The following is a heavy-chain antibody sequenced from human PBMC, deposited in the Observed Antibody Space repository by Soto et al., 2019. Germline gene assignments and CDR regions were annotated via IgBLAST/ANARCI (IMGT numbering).Heavy chain of an antibody. Sequence: GGSLRLSCAASGFTFSGSAMNWVRQASGKGLEWFGRIRTKANSYATAYAASVKGRFTISRDDSMNTAYLQMNSLKTEDTAVYHCSRPPYYGSGSYEGSWGQGT. V-gene: IGHV3-73*01. J-gene: IGHJ5*02. D-gene: IGHD3-10*01. CDR2: IRTKANSYAT. CDR1: GFTFSGSA. CDR3: SRPPYYGSGSYEGS.